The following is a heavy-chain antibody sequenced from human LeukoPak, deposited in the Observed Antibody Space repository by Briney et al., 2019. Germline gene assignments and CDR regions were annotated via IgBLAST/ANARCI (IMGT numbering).Heavy chain of an antibody. Sequence: KTSETLSLTCTVSGGSISSYYWSWIRQPPGKGLEWIGSIYYSGSTNYNPSLKSRVTISVDTSKNQFSLKLSSVTAADTAVYYCARARGRHRYFDYWGQGTLVTVSS. CDR1: GGSISSYY. CDR2: IYYSGST. V-gene: IGHV4-59*01. CDR3: ARARGRHRYFDY. J-gene: IGHJ4*02.